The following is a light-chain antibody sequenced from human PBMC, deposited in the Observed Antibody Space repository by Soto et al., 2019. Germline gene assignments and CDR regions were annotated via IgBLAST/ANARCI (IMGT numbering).Light chain of an antibody. J-gene: IGKJ4*01. CDR3: QQRGNWPS. V-gene: IGKV3-11*01. Sequence: ESVLTQSPGTLSLSPGERATLSCRASQSVSNNYLAWYQQKPGQAPRLLIYDASNRATGIPARFSGSGSGTDFTLTISSLEPEDFAVYYCQQRGNWPSFGGGTKVDIK. CDR2: DAS. CDR1: QSVSNNY.